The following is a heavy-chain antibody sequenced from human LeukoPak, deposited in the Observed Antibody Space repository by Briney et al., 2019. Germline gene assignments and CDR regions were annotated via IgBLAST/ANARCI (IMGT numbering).Heavy chain of an antibody. CDR2: IYNSEST. D-gene: IGHD2-15*01. CDR3: AKASRAYCSSTYCSLYYFNY. V-gene: IGHV4-4*07. CDR1: GGSISSYY. J-gene: IGHJ4*02. Sequence: KPSETLSLTCTVSGGSISSYYWSWIRQPAGKGLEWIGRIYNSESTNSNPSLRSRVTVSVDTSKNQFSLKLTSVTAADTGVYYCAKASRAYCSSTYCSLYYFNYWGQGTLVTVSS.